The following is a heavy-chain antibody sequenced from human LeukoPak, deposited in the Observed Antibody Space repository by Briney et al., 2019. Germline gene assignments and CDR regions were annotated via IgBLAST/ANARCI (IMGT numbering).Heavy chain of an antibody. CDR3: ADNVPPDY. J-gene: IGHJ4*02. V-gene: IGHV3-7*01. CDR2: IKQDGSEM. Sequence: PGGSLRLSCAASGFSFYHYWMTWVRQAPGKGLEWVANIKQDGSEMYYVDSVKGRFTISRDNAKNSLYLQMNSLRPEDTAVYYCADNVPPDYWGQGTLVTVSS. CDR1: GFSFYHYW. D-gene: IGHD1-1*01.